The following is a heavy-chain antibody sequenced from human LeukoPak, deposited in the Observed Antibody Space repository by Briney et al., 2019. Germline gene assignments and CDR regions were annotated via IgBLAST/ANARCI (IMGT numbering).Heavy chain of an antibody. CDR2: ISGSGGST. J-gene: IGHJ5*02. D-gene: IGHD2-2*01. V-gene: IGHV3-23*01. CDR3: AKDKRVVPDINCFDP. Sequence: PGESLRLSCAAAGFTFSSYAMSWVRQAPGKGLEWVSAISGSGGSTYYADSVKGRFTISRDNSKNTLYLQMNSLRAEDTAVYYCAKDKRVVPDINCFDPRGQGTLVTVSS. CDR1: GFTFSSYA.